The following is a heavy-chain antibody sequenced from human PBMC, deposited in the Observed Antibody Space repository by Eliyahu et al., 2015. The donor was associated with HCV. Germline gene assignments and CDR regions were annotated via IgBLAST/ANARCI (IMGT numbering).Heavy chain of an antibody. Sequence: QVQLVESGGGVVQPGRSLRLSXAASGFTXSSFGMPWVRQAPGKGLEWVAVISYDGSNKYYADSVKGRFTISRDNSKNTLYLQMNSLRAEDTAVYYCAKDRARSSLWASIWGQGTMVTVSS. CDR2: ISYDGSNK. CDR1: GFTXSSFG. V-gene: IGHV3-30*18. D-gene: IGHD3-16*01. J-gene: IGHJ3*02. CDR3: AKDRARSSLWASI.